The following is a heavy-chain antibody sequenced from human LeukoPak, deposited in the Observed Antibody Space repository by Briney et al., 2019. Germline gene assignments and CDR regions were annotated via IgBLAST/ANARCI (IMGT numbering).Heavy chain of an antibody. CDR1: GDTVSRSDSY. V-gene: IGHV4-39*01. Sequence: AETLSLTCSVSGDTVSRSDSYWDWIRQPPGKGLEWIGTIYYSERTYYSPSLKSRATMSVDPSNNQFSLNLRSVTAADTAVYYCARRRYYDGSGYLEWGQGTLLSVSS. CDR2: IYYSERT. D-gene: IGHD3-22*01. CDR3: ARRRYYDGSGYLE. J-gene: IGHJ1*01.